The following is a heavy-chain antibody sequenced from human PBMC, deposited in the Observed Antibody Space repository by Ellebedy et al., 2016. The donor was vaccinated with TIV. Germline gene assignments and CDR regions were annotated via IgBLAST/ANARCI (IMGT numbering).Heavy chain of an antibody. J-gene: IGHJ4*02. CDR2: INPNSGDT. CDR3: NRVDLKRHTWNYRARDY. D-gene: IGHD1-7*01. V-gene: IGHV1-2*02. CDR1: GYTFTGYY. Sequence: AASVKVSCKASGYTFTGYYMHWVRQAPGQGLEWMGWINPNSGDTKYAQKFQGRVTVTRDTSISTAYMELSSLRSDDTAVYYCNRVDLKRHTWNYRARDYWGQGTLVTVSS.